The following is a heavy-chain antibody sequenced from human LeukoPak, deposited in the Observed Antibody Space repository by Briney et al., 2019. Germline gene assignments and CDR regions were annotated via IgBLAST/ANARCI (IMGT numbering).Heavy chain of an antibody. D-gene: IGHD6-6*01. CDR3: ASSSAREYYMDV. CDR1: GFTFSSYG. CDR2: TWYDGSNK. J-gene: IGHJ6*03. Sequence: PGRSLRLSCAASGFTFSSYGMHWVRQAPGKGLEWVAVTWYDGSNKYYADSVKGRFTISRDNSKNTLYLQMNSLRAEDTAVYYCASSSAREYYMDVWGKGTTVTVSS. V-gene: IGHV3-33*01.